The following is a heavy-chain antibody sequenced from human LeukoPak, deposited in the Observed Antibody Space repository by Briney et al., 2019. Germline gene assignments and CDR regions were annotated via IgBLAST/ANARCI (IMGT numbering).Heavy chain of an antibody. J-gene: IGHJ5*02. D-gene: IGHD1-26*01. CDR3: ARDQRSESYYPWGWFDP. V-gene: IGHV3-66*02. CDR2: IYSDGST. CDR1: GFAVSTNY. Sequence: PGGSLRLSCAASGFAVSTNYLSWVRQAPGKGLEWVSVIYSDGSTYYTDSVKGRFTISRDNPKNTLYLQMNSLRPEDTAVYYCARDQRSESYYPWGWFDPWGQGTLVTVSS.